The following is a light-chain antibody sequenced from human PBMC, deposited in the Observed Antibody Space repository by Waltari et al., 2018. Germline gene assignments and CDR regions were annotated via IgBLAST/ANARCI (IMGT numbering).Light chain of an antibody. V-gene: IGKV3-20*01. J-gene: IGKJ4*01. CDR2: GAS. Sequence: EIVLTQSPGTLSLSPGERATLSCRACQSVSSNFLAWYQKKPGQAPRLLIYGASSRATGIPDRVSGSGSGTDFTLTISRLEPEDFAVYYCQQYGSSPLTFGGGTKVEIK. CDR3: QQYGSSPLT. CDR1: QSVSSNF.